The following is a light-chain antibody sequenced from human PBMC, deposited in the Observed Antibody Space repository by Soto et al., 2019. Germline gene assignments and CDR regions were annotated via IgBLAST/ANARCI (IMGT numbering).Light chain of an antibody. Sequence: QSALTQPASVSGSPGQSITISCTGTSSDVGGYNYVSWYQQHPGKAPKLMIYDVSNRPSGVSNRFSGSKSGNTASLTISGLQAEDEADYYGSSYTSSSTLPVVFGGGTKVTVL. CDR1: SSDVGGYNY. CDR3: SSYTSSSTLPVV. CDR2: DVS. V-gene: IGLV2-14*01. J-gene: IGLJ2*01.